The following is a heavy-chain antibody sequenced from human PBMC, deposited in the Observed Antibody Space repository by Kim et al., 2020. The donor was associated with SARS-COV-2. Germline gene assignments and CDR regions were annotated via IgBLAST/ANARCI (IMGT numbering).Heavy chain of an antibody. CDR3: ASPSATHYDFWSGNGAFDI. D-gene: IGHD3-3*01. CDR1: GFTFSSYG. Sequence: GGSLRLSCAASGFTFSSYGMHWVRQAPGMGLEWVAVIWYDGSNKYYADSVKGRFTISRDNSKNTLYLQMNSLRAEDTAVYYCASPSATHYDFWSGNGAFDIWGQGTMVTVSS. CDR2: IWYDGSNK. J-gene: IGHJ3*02. V-gene: IGHV3-33*01.